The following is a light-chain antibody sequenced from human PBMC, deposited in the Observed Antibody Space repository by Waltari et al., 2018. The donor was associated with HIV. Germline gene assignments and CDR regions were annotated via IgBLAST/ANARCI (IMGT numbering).Light chain of an antibody. V-gene: IGLV1-47*01. CDR1: SSNIGSIF. J-gene: IGLJ2*01. Sequence: QSVLTQPPSTSGTPGQSVTITCSGSSSNIGSIFVYWYQQVPGTAPTLLISRNSQRPAGGPDRFSGAKSGTSASLASSGLRAEDEADYDCAAWDDSRSGGVFGGGTKLTVL. CDR2: RNS. CDR3: AAWDDSRSGGV.